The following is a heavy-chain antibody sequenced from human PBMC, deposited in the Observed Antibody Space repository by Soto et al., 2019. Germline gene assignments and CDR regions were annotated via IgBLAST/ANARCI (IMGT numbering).Heavy chain of an antibody. CDR2: IIPIFGTA. CDR3: ARASDTAMVMRYYYYYGMDV. CDR1: GGTFSSYA. J-gene: IGHJ6*02. Sequence: ASVKVSCKASGGTFSSYAISWVRQAPGQGLEWMGGIIPIFGTANYAQKFQGRVTITADESTSTAYMELSSLRSEDTAVYYCARASDTAMVMRYYYYYGMDVWGQGTTVTVSS. D-gene: IGHD5-18*01. V-gene: IGHV1-69*13.